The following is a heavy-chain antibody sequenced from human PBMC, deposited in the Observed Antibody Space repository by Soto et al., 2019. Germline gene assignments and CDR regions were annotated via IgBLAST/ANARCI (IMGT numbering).Heavy chain of an antibody. CDR2: ISVSGGST. Sequence: GGSRRLSCAASGFTFSSYAMSWVRQAPGKGLEWVSAISVSGGSTYYADSVKGRFTISRDNSKNTLYLQMNSLRAEDTAVYYCAKDLPSSYGSYYYYGMDVWGQGTTVTVSS. D-gene: IGHD5-18*01. V-gene: IGHV3-23*01. J-gene: IGHJ6*02. CDR1: GFTFSSYA. CDR3: AKDLPSSYGSYYYYGMDV.